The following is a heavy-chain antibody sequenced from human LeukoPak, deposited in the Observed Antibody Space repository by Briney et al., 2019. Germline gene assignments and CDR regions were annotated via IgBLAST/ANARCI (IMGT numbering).Heavy chain of an antibody. Sequence: SQTLSLTCTVSGGSISSGGYYWSWIRQHPGKGLEWIGYVYYSGSTYYNPSLKSRVTISVDTSKNQFSLKLSSVTAADTAVYYCARVLLWFGELKPLHFDCWGQGTLVTVSS. CDR3: ARVLLWFGELKPLHFDC. CDR2: VYYSGST. CDR1: GGSISSGGYY. J-gene: IGHJ4*02. V-gene: IGHV4-31*03. D-gene: IGHD3-10*01.